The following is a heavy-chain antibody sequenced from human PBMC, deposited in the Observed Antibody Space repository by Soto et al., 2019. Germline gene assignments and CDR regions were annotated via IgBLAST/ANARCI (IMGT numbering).Heavy chain of an antibody. D-gene: IGHD1-26*01. V-gene: IGHV4-31*03. CDR3: ARTPRGELLGVWFDP. CDR1: GGSISSGGYY. J-gene: IGHJ5*02. Sequence: SDTRSLTCTVSGGSISSGGYYWIWIRQHPGKGLEWIGYIYYSGITYYNPSLKSRVTISVDTSKNQFSLKLSSVTAADTAVYYCARTPRGELLGVWFDPWGQGTLVTVS. CDR2: IYYSGIT.